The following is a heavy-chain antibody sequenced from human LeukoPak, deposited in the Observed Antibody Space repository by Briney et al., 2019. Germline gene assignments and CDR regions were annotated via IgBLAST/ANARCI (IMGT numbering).Heavy chain of an antibody. CDR1: GFTFSSYA. J-gene: IGHJ4*02. V-gene: IGHV3-23*01. CDR2: ITGSGGRA. D-gene: IGHD1-14*01. Sequence: PGGSLRPSCAASGFTFSSYAMSWVRQAPGKGLEWVSAITGSGGRAYHADSVKGRFTISRDNSKNTLYLQMNSLRAEDTAVYYCAKEDSYNWNHLDSWGQGTLVTVSS. CDR3: AKEDSYNWNHLDS.